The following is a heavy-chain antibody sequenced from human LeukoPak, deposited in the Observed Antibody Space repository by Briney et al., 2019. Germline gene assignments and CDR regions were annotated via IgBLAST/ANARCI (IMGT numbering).Heavy chain of an antibody. D-gene: IGHD6-19*01. CDR1: GFTFSSYA. J-gene: IGHJ5*02. V-gene: IGHV3-23*01. CDR3: AKSLSNGWINWFDP. CDR2: ISGSGGSA. Sequence: GGSLRLSCAASGFTFSSYAMNWVRQAPGKGLEWVSGISGSGGSAYYVDSVKGRFTISRDNSKNTLYLQMNSLGAEDTAVYYCAKSLSNGWINWFDPWGQGTLVTVSS.